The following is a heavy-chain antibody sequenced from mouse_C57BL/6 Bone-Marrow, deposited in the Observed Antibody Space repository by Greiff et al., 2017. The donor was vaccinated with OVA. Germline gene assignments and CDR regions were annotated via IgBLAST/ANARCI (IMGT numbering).Heavy chain of an antibody. Sequence: VKLVESGPGLVQPSQSLSITCTVSGFSLTSYGVHWVRQSPGKGLEWLGVIWSGGSTDYNAAFISRLSISKDNSKSQVFFKMNSLQADDTAIYYCARTTIVTFPYYAMDYWGQGTSVTVSS. CDR3: ARTTIVTFPYYAMDY. D-gene: IGHD2-5*01. J-gene: IGHJ4*01. V-gene: IGHV2-2*01. CDR1: GFSLTSYG. CDR2: IWSGGST.